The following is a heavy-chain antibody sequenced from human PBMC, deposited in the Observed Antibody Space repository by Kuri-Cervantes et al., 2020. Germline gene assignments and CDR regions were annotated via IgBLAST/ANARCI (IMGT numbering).Heavy chain of an antibody. CDR3: ARTCEYTSGWFRFDL. D-gene: IGHD3-22*01. CDR2: ISSGSTTV. V-gene: IGHV3-11*04. Sequence: GESLKISCAASGFTFSDYYMSRVRQGPGKGLEWVSSISSGSTTVNYADSVKGRFTISRANADNSLYLRLNSLRVEDTAVYYCARTCEYTSGWFRFDLWGQGTLVTVSS. CDR1: GFTFSDYY. J-gene: IGHJ4*02.